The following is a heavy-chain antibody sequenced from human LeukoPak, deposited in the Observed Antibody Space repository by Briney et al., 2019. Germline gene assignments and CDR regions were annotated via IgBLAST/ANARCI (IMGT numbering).Heavy chain of an antibody. V-gene: IGHV4-61*02. J-gene: IGHJ1*01. CDR3: ARPLYSSPSGYFQH. CDR1: GGSISSGSYY. D-gene: IGHD6-13*01. Sequence: PSQTLSLTCTVSGGSISSGSYYWSWIRQPAGKGLEWIGRIYTSGSTNYNPSLKSRVTISVDTSKNQFSLKLSSVTAADTAVYYCARPLYSSPSGYFQHWGQGTLVTVSS. CDR2: IYTSGST.